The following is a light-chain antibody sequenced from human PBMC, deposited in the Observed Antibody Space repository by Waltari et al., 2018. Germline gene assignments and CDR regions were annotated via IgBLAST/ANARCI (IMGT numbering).Light chain of an antibody. CDR3: QQYYSTPPT. Sequence: DIVMTQSPDSLSVSLGETATISCKSSQSLLYSLNNKNYLAWYQQKPGQPPKLLISWASTRKSGVPDRFSGSGSGTDFTLIVSSLQAEDVAVYYCQQYYSTPPTFGQGTRVEIK. J-gene: IGKJ1*01. CDR1: QSLLYSLNNKNY. V-gene: IGKV4-1*01. CDR2: WAS.